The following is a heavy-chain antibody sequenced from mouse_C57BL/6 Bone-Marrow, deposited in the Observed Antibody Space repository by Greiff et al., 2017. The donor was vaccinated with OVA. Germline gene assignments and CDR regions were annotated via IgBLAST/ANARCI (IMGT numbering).Heavy chain of an antibody. CDR1: GFTFSDYG. V-gene: IGHV5-17*01. CDR2: ISSGSSTI. Sequence: EVKVVESGGGLVKPGGSLKLSCAASGFTFSDYGMHWVRQAPEKGLEWVAYISSGSSTIYYADTVKGRFTISRDNAKNTLFLQMTSLRSEDTAMYYCARRLRPYFDVWGTGTTVTVSS. J-gene: IGHJ1*03. D-gene: IGHD2-2*01. CDR3: ARRLRPYFDV.